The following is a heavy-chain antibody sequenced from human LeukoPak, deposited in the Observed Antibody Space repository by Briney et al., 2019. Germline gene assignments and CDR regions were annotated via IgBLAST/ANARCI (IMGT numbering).Heavy chain of an antibody. V-gene: IGHV3-30*18. J-gene: IGHJ4*02. Sequence: GGSLRLSGAASGFTFSSYGMHWVRQAPGKGLEWVAVISYDGSNKYYADSVKGRFTISRDNSKNTLYLQMNSLRAEDTAVYYCAKDGGSAAGDYWGQGTLVTVSS. CDR1: GFTFSSYG. CDR3: AKDGGSAAGDY. D-gene: IGHD6-13*01. CDR2: ISYDGSNK.